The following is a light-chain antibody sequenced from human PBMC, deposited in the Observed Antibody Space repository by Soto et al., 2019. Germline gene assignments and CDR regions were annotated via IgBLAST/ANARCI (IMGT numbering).Light chain of an antibody. J-gene: IGLJ2*01. V-gene: IGLV2-14*03. CDR1: SSDVGGYNY. CDR3: SSYTSSSTVV. Sequence: QSALTQPASVSGSPGQSITISCTGSSSDVGGYNYVSWYQHHPGKAPKLMIYDVSNRPSGVSNRFSGSNSGNTASLTISGLQAEDEADYYCSSYTSSSTVVLGGGTKLTVL. CDR2: DVS.